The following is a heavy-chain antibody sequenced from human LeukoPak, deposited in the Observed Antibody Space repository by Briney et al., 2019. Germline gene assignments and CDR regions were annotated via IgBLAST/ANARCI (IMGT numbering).Heavy chain of an antibody. CDR1: GFTFSSYA. D-gene: IGHD2-2*01. Sequence: GGSLRLSCAASGFTFSSYAMSWVRQAPGKGLEWVSAISGSGGSTYYADSVKGRFTISRDNSKNTLYLQMNSLRAEDTAVYYCAREGGSATVVPAAKVLTEVRGARYFQHWGQGTLVTVSS. CDR3: AREGGSATVVPAAKVLTEVRGARYFQH. V-gene: IGHV3-23*01. J-gene: IGHJ1*01. CDR2: ISGSGGST.